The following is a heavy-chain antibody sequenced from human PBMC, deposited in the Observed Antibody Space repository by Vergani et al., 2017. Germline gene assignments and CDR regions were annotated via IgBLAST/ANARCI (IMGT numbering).Heavy chain of an antibody. CDR1: GGTFSSYA. V-gene: IGHV1-69*06. D-gene: IGHD3-22*01. Sequence: QVQLVQSGAEVKKPGSSVKVSCKASGGTFSSYAISWVRQAPGQGLEWMGGIIPIFGTANYAQKFQGRVTITADKSTSTAYMELSRLRSDDTAVYYCARELWAYYDSSDYWGQGTLVTVSS. CDR2: IIPIFGTA. CDR3: ARELWAYYDSSDY. J-gene: IGHJ4*02.